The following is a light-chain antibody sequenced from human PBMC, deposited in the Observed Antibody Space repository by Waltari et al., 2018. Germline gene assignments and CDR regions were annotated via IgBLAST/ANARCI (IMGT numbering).Light chain of an antibody. CDR3: QSFDRSSVV. V-gene: IGLV6-57*02. Sequence: NFVLNQPHSVSESPGNTVTISRPGSRGHIARNHVQRFQQRPGSPPTTVIYDDNQRPSGVPDRFSGSIDRSSNSASLTISGLTTEDEADYYCQSFDRSSVVFGGGTKLTVL. CDR1: RGHIARNH. J-gene: IGLJ2*01. CDR2: DDN.